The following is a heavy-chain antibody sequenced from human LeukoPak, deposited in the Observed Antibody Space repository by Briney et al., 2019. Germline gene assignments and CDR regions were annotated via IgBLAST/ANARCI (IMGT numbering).Heavy chain of an antibody. CDR3: ARAHPDGGSYYYYYYYMDV. Sequence: PSQTLSLTCTVSGASISTGSSYWSWIRQPAGEGLEWIGRIHNSGSTNYNPSLNSRVTISVDTSKNQVSLKLTSVTAADTAVYYCARAHPDGGSYYYYYYYMDVWGKGTTVTVSS. V-gene: IGHV4-61*02. J-gene: IGHJ6*03. D-gene: IGHD4-23*01. CDR2: IHNSGST. CDR1: GASISTGSSY.